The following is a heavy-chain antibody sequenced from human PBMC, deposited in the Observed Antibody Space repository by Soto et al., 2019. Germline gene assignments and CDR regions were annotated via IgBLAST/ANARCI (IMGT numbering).Heavy chain of an antibody. CDR3: AQCEGLGELSLYYQDAFDI. V-gene: IGHV3-30*18. Sequence: GGSRRLSCAASGFTFSSYGMHWVRQAPGKGLEWVAVISYDGSNKYYADSVKGRFTISRDNSKNTLYLQMNSLRAEDTAVYYCAQCEGLGELSLYYQDAFDIWGQGTMVTVS. D-gene: IGHD3-16*02. CDR2: ISYDGSNK. J-gene: IGHJ3*02. CDR1: GFTFSSYG.